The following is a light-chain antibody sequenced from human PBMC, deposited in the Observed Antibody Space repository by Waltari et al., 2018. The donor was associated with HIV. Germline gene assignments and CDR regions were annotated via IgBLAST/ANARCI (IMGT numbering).Light chain of an antibody. CDR2: KNN. CDR1: SSNIGINT. CDR3: AAWDDSLQGV. V-gene: IGLV1-44*01. J-gene: IGLJ2*01. Sequence: QSVLTQPPSASGPPGQRVTISCSGSSSNIGINTVNLYQQPPGTAPKLLISKNNPRPSGVPDRFSGSKSGTSASLAISGLQSEDEADYYCAAWDDSLQGVFGGGTKLTVL.